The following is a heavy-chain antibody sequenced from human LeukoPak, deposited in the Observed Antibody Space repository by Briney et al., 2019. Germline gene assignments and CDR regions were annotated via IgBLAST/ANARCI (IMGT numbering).Heavy chain of an antibody. D-gene: IGHD1-26*01. J-gene: IGHJ4*02. CDR1: GFTFSSYA. CDR2: ISGSGGNT. Sequence: GGSLRLSCAVYGFTFSSYARRWVRQAPGKGREWVSAISGSGGNTYYTDSVKGRSTISRGTSKNTLELRMNRREARAASVAERAKEWIGSGYFDYWGEGTLVTVAS. CDR3: AKEWIGSGYFDY. V-gene: IGHV3-23*01.